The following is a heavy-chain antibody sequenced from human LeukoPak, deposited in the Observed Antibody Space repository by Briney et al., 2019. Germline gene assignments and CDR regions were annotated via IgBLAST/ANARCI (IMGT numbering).Heavy chain of an antibody. D-gene: IGHD1-26*01. CDR3: ARGNGAAATFDY. J-gene: IGHJ4*02. V-gene: IGHV3-53*01. Sequence: GGSLRLSCAASGFTFSSYSMNWVRQAPGKGLEWVSVIYSGGSTYYADSVKGRYTISRDNSKNTLYLQMNSLRAEDTAVYYCARGNGAAATFDYWGQGTLVTVSS. CDR2: IYSGGST. CDR1: GFTFSSYS.